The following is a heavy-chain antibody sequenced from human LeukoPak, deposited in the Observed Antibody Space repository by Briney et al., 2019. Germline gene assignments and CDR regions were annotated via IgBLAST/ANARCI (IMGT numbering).Heavy chain of an antibody. Sequence: PGGSLRLSCAASGFSFSTYTMNWVRQAPGKGLDWVSYISSSSSTIYYADSVKGRFTISRDNANNSLYLQMNSLRDEATAVYYCARARRYRSSWYHDYWGQGSLVTVSS. J-gene: IGHJ4*02. D-gene: IGHD6-13*01. CDR2: ISSSSSTI. CDR1: GFSFSTYT. V-gene: IGHV3-48*02. CDR3: ARARRYRSSWYHDY.